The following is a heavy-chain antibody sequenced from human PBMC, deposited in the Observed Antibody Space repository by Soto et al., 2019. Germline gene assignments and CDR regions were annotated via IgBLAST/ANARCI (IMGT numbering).Heavy chain of an antibody. Sequence: PSETRSLTCTVSGGSVSSGSYYWSWIRQPPGKGLEWIGYIYYSGSTNYNPSLKSRVTIXXXTXXXXXSLXLSXVTXAYTAVYYGESPCIVRPIDNWCPGTLDTASS. CDR2: IYYSGST. CDR1: GGSVSSGSYY. J-gene: IGHJ4*02. CDR3: ESPCIVRPIDN. V-gene: IGHV4-61*01. D-gene: IGHD2-15*01.